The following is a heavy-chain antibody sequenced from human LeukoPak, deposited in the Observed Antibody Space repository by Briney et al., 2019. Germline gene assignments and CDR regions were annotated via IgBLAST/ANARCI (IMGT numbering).Heavy chain of an antibody. V-gene: IGHV1-69*13. CDR2: IIPIFGTA. D-gene: IGHD3-9*01. J-gene: IGHJ4*02. CDR1: GGTFSSHA. Sequence: ASVTVSCTASGGTFSSHAISWVRQAPGQGLEWMGGIIPIFGTANYAQKFQGRVTITADESTSTAYMELSSLRSEDTAVYYCAREVLTGYKGERYYFDYWGQGTLVTVSS. CDR3: AREVLTGYKGERYYFDY.